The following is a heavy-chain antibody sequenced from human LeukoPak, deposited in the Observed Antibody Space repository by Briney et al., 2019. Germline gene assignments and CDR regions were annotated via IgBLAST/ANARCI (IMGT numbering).Heavy chain of an antibody. CDR2: ISNDGSGQ. J-gene: IGHJ4*02. Sequence: GGSLRLSCAASGFTFSGYVMYWVRQAPGKGLECVAAISNDGSGQKYVDSVKGRFTISRDNSKNTVNLQMNSLRPEDTAVYYCGRWKIGGQGTQVVVSS. V-gene: IGHV3-30*01. CDR3: GRWKI. CDR1: GFTFSGYV. D-gene: IGHD1-1*01.